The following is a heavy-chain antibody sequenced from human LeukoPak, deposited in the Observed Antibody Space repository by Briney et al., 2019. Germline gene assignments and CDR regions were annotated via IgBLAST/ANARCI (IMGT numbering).Heavy chain of an antibody. D-gene: IGHD6-6*01. CDR2: IRYDGSNK. CDR3: ARVDQQFVALSP. V-gene: IGHV3-30*02. Sequence: PGGSLRLSCAASGFTFSSYGMHWVRQAPGKGLEWVAFIRYDGSNKYYADSVKGRFTISRDNSKNTLYLQMNSLRAADTAVYYCARVDQQFVALSPWGQGTLVTVSS. CDR1: GFTFSSYG. J-gene: IGHJ5*02.